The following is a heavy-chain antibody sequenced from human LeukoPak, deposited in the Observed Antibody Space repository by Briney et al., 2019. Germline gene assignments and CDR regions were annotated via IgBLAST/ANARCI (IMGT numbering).Heavy chain of an antibody. CDR3: ARDSTGTSESDY. V-gene: IGHV1-69*04. D-gene: IGHD1-1*01. CDR1: GGTFSSYA. J-gene: IGHJ4*02. CDR2: IIPIFGIA. Sequence: SVKVSCKASGGTFSSYAISWVRQAPGQGLEWMGRIIPIFGIADYAQKFQGRVTITADKSTSTAYMELSSLRSEDTAVYYCARDSTGTSESDYWGQGTLVTVSS.